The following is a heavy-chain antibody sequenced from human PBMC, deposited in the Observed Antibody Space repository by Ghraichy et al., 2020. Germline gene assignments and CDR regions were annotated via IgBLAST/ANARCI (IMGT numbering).Heavy chain of an antibody. V-gene: IGHV3-30*18. D-gene: IGHD4-17*01. CDR1: GFTFSSYG. Sequence: GGSLRLSCAASGFTFSSYGMHWVRQAPGKGLEWVAVISYDGSNKYYADSVKGRFTISRDNSKNTLYLQMNSLRAEDTAVYYCAKDRHDYGVYVGWDYFDYWGQGTLVTDSS. CDR2: ISYDGSNK. CDR3: AKDRHDYGVYVGWDYFDY. J-gene: IGHJ4*02.